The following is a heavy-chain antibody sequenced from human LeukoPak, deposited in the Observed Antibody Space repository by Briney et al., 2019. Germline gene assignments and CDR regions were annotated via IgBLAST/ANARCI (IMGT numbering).Heavy chain of an antibody. CDR3: AIGYYGSGSGSPTYYYYYMDV. Sequence: ASVKVSCKAAGDTISAYSLNWVRQAPGQGLEWMGGIIPMFSRAYYAQNFQGRVTITADESTSTAYMELSSLRSEDTAVYYCAIGYYGSGSGSPTYYYYYMDVWGKGTTVTISS. D-gene: IGHD3-10*01. CDR1: GDTISAYS. J-gene: IGHJ6*03. V-gene: IGHV1-69*01. CDR2: IIPMFSRA.